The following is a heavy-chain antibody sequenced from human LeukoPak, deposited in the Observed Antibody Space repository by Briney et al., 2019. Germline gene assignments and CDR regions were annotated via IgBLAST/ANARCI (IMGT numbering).Heavy chain of an antibody. D-gene: IGHD5-24*01. J-gene: IGHJ4*02. CDR3: ARVPAQFYFDY. CDR1: GGSITAYY. Sequence: SETLSLTCTVSGGSITAYYWNWIRQPPGKGLEWIGRIYYSGSTDFNPSLRSRVTMSVDTSKSQFSLNLRSVTAADTAVYYCARVPAQFYFDYWGQGTLVTVSS. CDR2: IYYSGST. V-gene: IGHV4-59*01.